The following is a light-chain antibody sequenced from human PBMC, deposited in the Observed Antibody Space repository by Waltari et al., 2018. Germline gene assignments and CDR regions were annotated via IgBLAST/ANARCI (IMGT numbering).Light chain of an antibody. Sequence: QAVLTQPSSLSASPGASASLTCTLRSGINVGTYRIYWYQPKPGSPPQYLLRYKSDSDKQQGSGVPSRFSGSKDASANAGILLISGLQSEDEADYYCMIWHSSACVFGGGTKLTVL. J-gene: IGLJ3*02. CDR2: YKSDSDK. CDR3: MIWHSSACV. V-gene: IGLV5-45*02. CDR1: SGINVGTYR.